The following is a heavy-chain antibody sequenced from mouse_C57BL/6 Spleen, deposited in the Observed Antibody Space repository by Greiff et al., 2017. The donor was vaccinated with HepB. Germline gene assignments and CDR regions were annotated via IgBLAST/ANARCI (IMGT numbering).Heavy chain of an antibody. CDR1: GFNITDYY. V-gene: IGHV14-2*01. D-gene: IGHD2-4*01. CDR2: IDPEDGET. CDR3: YRCGYDYDWYFDV. J-gene: IGHJ1*03. Sequence: VQLKESGAELVKPGASVKLSCTASGFNITDYYMHWVKQRTEQGLEWIGRIDPEDGETKYAPQFQGKATITADTSSNTAYLQLSSLTSEDTAVYYCYRCGYDYDWYFDVWGKGTTVTVSS.